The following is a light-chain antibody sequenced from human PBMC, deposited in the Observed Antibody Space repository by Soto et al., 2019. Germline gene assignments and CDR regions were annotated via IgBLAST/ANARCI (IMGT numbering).Light chain of an antibody. CDR3: QQYGSSPLFT. CDR1: QSVSSSY. Sequence: EIVLTQSPGTLSLSPGVRAILSCRGSQSVSSSYLAWYQQKPGQAPRLLIYGASGRATGIPDRFSGSGSGTDFTLTISRLEPEDFAVYYCQQYGSSPLFTFGPGTKVDIK. V-gene: IGKV3-20*01. J-gene: IGKJ3*01. CDR2: GAS.